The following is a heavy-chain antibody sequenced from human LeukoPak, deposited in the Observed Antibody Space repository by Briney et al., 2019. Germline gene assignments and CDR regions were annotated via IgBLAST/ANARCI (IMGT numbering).Heavy chain of an antibody. J-gene: IGHJ6*03. CDR3: ARAYSERYGLGYYYMDV. CDR2: ISSSSIYI. V-gene: IGHV3-21*01. D-gene: IGHD1-26*01. Sequence: GGSLRLSCAASRFTFSSYSMNWVRQAPGKGLEWVSSISSSSIYIYYADSVKGRFTISRDNAKKSLYLQMNSLRAEDTAVYYCARAYSERYGLGYYYMDVWGKGTTVTISS. CDR1: RFTFSSYS.